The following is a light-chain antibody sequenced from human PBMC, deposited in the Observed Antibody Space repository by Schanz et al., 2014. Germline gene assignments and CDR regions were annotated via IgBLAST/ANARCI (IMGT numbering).Light chain of an antibody. Sequence: QSALTQPASVSGSPGQSITISCTGTSSDVGNYNLVSWYQQHPGKAPKLMIYEVSKRPSGVPDRFSGSKSGNTASLTVSGLQAEDEADYYCSSYAGSNNLVFGGGTKLTVL. J-gene: IGLJ2*01. CDR2: EVS. CDR1: SSDVGNYNL. CDR3: SSYAGSNNLV. V-gene: IGLV2-8*01.